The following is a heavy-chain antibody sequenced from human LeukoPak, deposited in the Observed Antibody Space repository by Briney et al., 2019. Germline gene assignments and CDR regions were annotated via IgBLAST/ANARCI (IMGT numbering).Heavy chain of an antibody. Sequence: SETLSLTCGVSSGSLSGYYWRWFGHPPGGGLEWLGEITHSGSPNYNPSLKSRVTISGDTSKKQFSLNLKSVTAADTGVYYCARGVDLWGRGTPVTVSS. J-gene: IGHJ2*01. CDR3: ARGVDL. V-gene: IGHV4-34*01. CDR2: ITHSGSP. CDR1: SGSLSGYY.